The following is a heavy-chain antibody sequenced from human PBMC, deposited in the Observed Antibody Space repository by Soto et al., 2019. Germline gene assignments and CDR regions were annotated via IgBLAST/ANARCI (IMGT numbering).Heavy chain of an antibody. CDR2: TYYRTNWYN. J-gene: IGHJ3*02. CDR1: GDSVSSNSAA. Sequence: SQTLSLTCAISGDSVSSNSAAWNWIRQYPSRGLEWLGRTYYRTNWYNDYAVSVKSRITINPETSKNQFSLLLNSVTPEDAAVYYCARYWGVGDYSFDIWGQGTMVTVSS. D-gene: IGHD1-26*01. V-gene: IGHV6-1*01. CDR3: ARYWGVGDYSFDI.